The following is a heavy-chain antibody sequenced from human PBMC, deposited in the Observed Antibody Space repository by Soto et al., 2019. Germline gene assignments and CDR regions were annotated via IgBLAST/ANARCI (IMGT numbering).Heavy chain of an antibody. D-gene: IGHD6-19*01. Sequence: GGSLRLSCAASGFTVSSNYMSWVRQAPGKGLEWVSVIYSGGSTYYADSVKGRFTISRDNSENSLYLQMNSLRTEDTAFYYCAKDIAGSGWYSLDYWGQGTLVTVSS. J-gene: IGHJ4*02. CDR2: IYSGGST. V-gene: IGHV3-53*05. CDR3: AKDIAGSGWYSLDY. CDR1: GFTVSSNY.